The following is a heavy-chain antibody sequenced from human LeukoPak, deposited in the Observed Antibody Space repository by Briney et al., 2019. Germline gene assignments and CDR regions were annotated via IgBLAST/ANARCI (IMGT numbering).Heavy chain of an antibody. CDR1: GGSFSGYH. CDR3: ARGQYCSTTTCYSARRYFDF. D-gene: IGHD2-2*01. CDR2: INHSGST. V-gene: IGHV4-34*01. Sequence: SSETLSLTCAVYGGSFSGYHWSWIRQPPGKGLDWIGEINHSGSTNYNPSLKSRVTISVDTSKNQFSLKLSSVTAADTAVYYCARGQYCSTTTCYSARRYFDFWGQGTLVTVSS. J-gene: IGHJ4*02.